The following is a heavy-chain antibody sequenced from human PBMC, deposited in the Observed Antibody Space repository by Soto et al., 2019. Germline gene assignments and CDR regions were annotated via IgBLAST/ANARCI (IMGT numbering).Heavy chain of an antibody. Sequence: GGSLRLSCAASGFTFSSYDMHWVRQATGKGLEWVSAIGTAGDTYYPGSVKGRFTISRENAKNSLYLQMNSLRAGDTAVYYCARAKEKWLSPAFDIWGQGTIVTVSS. CDR3: ARAKEKWLSPAFDI. CDR1: GFTFSSYD. CDR2: IGTAGDT. D-gene: IGHD6-19*01. V-gene: IGHV3-13*01. J-gene: IGHJ3*02.